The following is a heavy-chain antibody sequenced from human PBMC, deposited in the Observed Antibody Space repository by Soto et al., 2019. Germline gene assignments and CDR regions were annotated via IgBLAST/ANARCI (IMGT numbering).Heavy chain of an antibody. Sequence: RGESLKISCNGSGYSFAVYWITWVRQKPGKGLEWMGRIDPSDSQTYYSPSFRGHVTISATKSITTVFLQWSSLRASDTAMYYCARQIYDSDTGPNFQYYFDSWGQGTPVTVSS. J-gene: IGHJ4*02. D-gene: IGHD3-22*01. CDR2: IDPSDSQT. V-gene: IGHV5-10-1*01. CDR3: ARQIYDSDTGPNFQYYFDS. CDR1: GYSFAVYW.